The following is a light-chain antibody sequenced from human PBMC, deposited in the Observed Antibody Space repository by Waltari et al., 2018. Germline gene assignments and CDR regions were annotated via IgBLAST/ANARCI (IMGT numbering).Light chain of an antibody. V-gene: IGLV1-40*01. Sequence: QSVLTQPPSVSGAPGQRVTISCTGSGSNIGAGYDVHWYQQLPRAAPKLLIYGSTSRPLGVPDRFFGSTSGTSAFLAITWLQAEDEADYYCQSYDTTLSVVFGGGTKLTVL. CDR1: GSNIGAGYD. CDR3: QSYDTTLSVV. J-gene: IGLJ3*02. CDR2: GST.